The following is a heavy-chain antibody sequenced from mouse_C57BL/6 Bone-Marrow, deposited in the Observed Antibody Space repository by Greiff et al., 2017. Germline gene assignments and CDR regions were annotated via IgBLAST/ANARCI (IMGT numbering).Heavy chain of an antibody. CDR1: GYTFTSYG. CDR2: IYPRRGNT. D-gene: IGHD2-2*01. CDR3: ARSPLWLRRRGYYAMDY. Sequence: QVQLQQSGAELARPEASVKLSCKASGYTFTSYGISWVKQRTGQGLEWIGEIYPRRGNTYYNEKFKGKVTLTADKSSSTAYMELRSLTSEDSAVYFCARSPLWLRRRGYYAMDYWGQGTSVTVSS. V-gene: IGHV1-81*01. J-gene: IGHJ4*01.